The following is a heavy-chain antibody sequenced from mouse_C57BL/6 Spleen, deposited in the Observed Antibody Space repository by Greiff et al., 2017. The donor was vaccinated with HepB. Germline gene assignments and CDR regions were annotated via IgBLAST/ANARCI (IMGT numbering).Heavy chain of an antibody. CDR3: AREPYDYDGGAWLAY. D-gene: IGHD2-4*01. V-gene: IGHV1-7*01. Sequence: QVQLKESGAELAKPGASVKLSCKASGYTFTSYWMHWVKQRPGQGLEWIGYINPSSGYTKYNQKFKDKATLTADKSSSTAYMQLSSLTYEDSAVYYCAREPYDYDGGAWLAYWGQGTLVTVSA. J-gene: IGHJ3*01. CDR2: INPSSGYT. CDR1: GYTFTSYW.